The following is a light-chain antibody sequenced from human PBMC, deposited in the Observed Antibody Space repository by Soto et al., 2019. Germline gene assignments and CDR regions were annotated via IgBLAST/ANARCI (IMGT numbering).Light chain of an antibody. J-gene: IGKJ4*01. V-gene: IGKV3-20*01. CDR2: GAS. CDR3: QHYGSLVLT. CDR1: QSVSSTY. Sequence: EIVLTQSPGTLSLSPGERATLSCRASQSVSSTYLAWYQQKPGQAPRLLIYGASSRATGIPDWFSGSGSGTDFTLTISRLESEDFAVYYCQHYGSLVLTFGGGTKVEIK.